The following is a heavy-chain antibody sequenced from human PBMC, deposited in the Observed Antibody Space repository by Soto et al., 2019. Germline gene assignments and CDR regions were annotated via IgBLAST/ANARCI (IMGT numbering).Heavy chain of an antibody. CDR1: GYTFTGYY. Sequence: GASVKVSCKASGYTFTGYYIHWVRQAPGQGLEWMGWIIPDSGATNYTQKFQGRVTMTSGTSTNTAFLELSRLRSDDTAVYFCARGERISIFGVIKWLDPWGQGTLVTVSS. J-gene: IGHJ5*02. CDR3: ARGERISIFGVIKWLDP. CDR2: IIPDSGAT. D-gene: IGHD3-3*01. V-gene: IGHV1-2*02.